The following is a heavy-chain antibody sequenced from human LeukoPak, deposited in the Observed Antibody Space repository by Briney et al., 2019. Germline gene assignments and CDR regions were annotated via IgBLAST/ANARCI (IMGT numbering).Heavy chain of an antibody. D-gene: IGHD6-13*01. CDR1: GDSVSSNSYY. J-gene: IGHJ2*01. CDR2: IYYSGST. Sequence: SETLSLTCSVSGDSVSSNSYYWSWIRQPPGKGLEWIGYIYYSGSTNYNPSLKSRVTISVDTSKNQFSLKLSSVTAADTAVYYCARRRADFDLWGRGTLVTVSS. V-gene: IGHV4-61*01. CDR3: ARRRADFDL.